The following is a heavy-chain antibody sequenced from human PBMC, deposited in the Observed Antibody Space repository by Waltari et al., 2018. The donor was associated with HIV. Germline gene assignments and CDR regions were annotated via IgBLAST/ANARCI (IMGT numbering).Heavy chain of an antibody. V-gene: IGHV4-59*01. CDR2: IYYSGST. J-gene: IGHJ6*02. D-gene: IGHD1-1*01. Sequence: QVQLQESGPGLVKPSETLSLTCTVSGGSISSYYWSWIRQPPGKGLEWIGDIYYSGSTNYNPSLKSRVTISVDTSKNQFPLKLSSVTAADTAVYYCTRDLGGETGTYYYYGMDVWGQGTTVTVSS. CDR1: GGSISSYY. CDR3: TRDLGGETGTYYYYGMDV.